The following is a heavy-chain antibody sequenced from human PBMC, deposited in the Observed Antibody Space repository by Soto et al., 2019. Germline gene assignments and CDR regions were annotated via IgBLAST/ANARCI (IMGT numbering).Heavy chain of an antibody. V-gene: IGHV1-3*01. CDR2: INPANGNT. J-gene: IGHJ3*01. Sequence: QVQLVQSGAELKKPGASVNISCQASGFTFSDTLINWVRQGPGQRLEWMGWINPANGNTRYSESFQGRVTISRLSSAATAYVALSDLTSEDTAGYYCARDIVSAGPRANDAFDVWGQGTRITVSS. CDR3: ARDIVSAGPRANDAFDV. CDR1: GFTFSDTL. D-gene: IGHD1-26*01.